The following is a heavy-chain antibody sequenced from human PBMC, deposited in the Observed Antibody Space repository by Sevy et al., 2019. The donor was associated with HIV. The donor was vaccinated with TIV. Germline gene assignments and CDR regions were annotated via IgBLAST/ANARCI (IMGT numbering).Heavy chain of an antibody. Sequence: GGSLRLSCAASGFTFRSYVMSWVRQAPGKGLEWVSSISGSGGSTYYADSVKGLFTISRDNFKSTLYLQMNSLRAEDTAVYYCANAKTVAAGFDYWGQGTLVTVSS. CDR3: ANAKTVAAGFDY. V-gene: IGHV3-23*01. J-gene: IGHJ4*02. D-gene: IGHD2-15*01. CDR2: ISGSGGST. CDR1: GFTFRSYV.